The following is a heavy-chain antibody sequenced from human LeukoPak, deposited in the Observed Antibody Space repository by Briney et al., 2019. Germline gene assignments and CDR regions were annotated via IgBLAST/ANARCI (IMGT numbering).Heavy chain of an antibody. Sequence: SETLSLTCAVYGGSFSGYYWSWIRQPPGKGLEWIGEINHSGSTNYNPSLKSRVTISVDTSKNQLSLKLSSVTAADTAVYYCARGRWNYFDYWGQGTLVTVSS. V-gene: IGHV4-34*01. CDR2: INHSGST. J-gene: IGHJ4*02. D-gene: IGHD1-1*01. CDR1: GGSFSGYY. CDR3: ARGRWNYFDY.